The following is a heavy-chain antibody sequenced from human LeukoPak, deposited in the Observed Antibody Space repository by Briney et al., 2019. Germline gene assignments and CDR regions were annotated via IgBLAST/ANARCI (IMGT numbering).Heavy chain of an antibody. J-gene: IGHJ4*02. D-gene: IGHD1-1*01. V-gene: IGHV3-66*01. Sequence: PGGSLRLSCEVSGFIVSSSYMSWVRQAPGKGLEWVSVIYSGGTIYYAESVKGRFTISRDNSKNTLYLQMNSLRADDTAVYYCTRRTTGTSFDYWGQGTLVTVSS. CDR2: IYSGGTI. CDR1: GFIVSSSY. CDR3: TRRTTGTSFDY.